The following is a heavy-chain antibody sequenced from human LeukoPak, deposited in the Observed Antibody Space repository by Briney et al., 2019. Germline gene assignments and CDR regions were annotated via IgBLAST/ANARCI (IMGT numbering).Heavy chain of an antibody. CDR2: IRSDGINK. J-gene: IGHJ4*02. V-gene: IGHV3-30*02. Sequence: GGSLRLSCAASGFTFKNYGMHWVRQAPGKGLEWVAFIRSDGINKYFTDSVKGRFTISRDNSENTLYLQMNSLRVDDTAIYYCARGRSDFDYWGQGTLVTVSS. CDR1: GFTFKNYG. CDR3: ARGRSDFDY.